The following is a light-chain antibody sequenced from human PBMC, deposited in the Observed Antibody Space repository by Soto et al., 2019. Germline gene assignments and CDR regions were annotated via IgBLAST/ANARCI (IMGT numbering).Light chain of an antibody. V-gene: IGLV1-47*01. J-gene: IGLJ2*01. Sequence: QSVLTQPPSASGTPGQRVTISCSGSNSNIGKNYVYWYRQLPGTAPKLLIYRNNQRPSGVPDRFSGSKSGTSASLAISGLRSEDEADYYCAAWDDRLGAVIFGGGTKVTVL. CDR1: NSNIGKNY. CDR3: AAWDDRLGAVI. CDR2: RNN.